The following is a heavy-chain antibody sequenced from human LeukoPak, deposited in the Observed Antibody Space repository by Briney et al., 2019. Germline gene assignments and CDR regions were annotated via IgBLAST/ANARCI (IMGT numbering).Heavy chain of an antibody. D-gene: IGHD3-22*01. CDR3: ARAFYYYDSSGCNDY. CDR2: ISYDGSNK. Sequence: PGGSLRLSCAASGFTFSSYAMHWVRQAPGKGLEWVAVISYDGSNKYYADSVKGRFTISRDNSKNTLYLQMNSLRAEDTAVYYCARAFYYYDSSGCNDYWGQGTLVTVSS. CDR1: GFTFSSYA. J-gene: IGHJ4*02. V-gene: IGHV3-30*04.